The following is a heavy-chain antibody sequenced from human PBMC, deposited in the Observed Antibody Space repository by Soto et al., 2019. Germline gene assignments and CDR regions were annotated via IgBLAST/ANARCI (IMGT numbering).Heavy chain of an antibody. J-gene: IGHJ4*02. CDR1: GGSISSGGYY. CDR3: ARDRGYCSGGSCSALYYFDY. V-gene: IGHV4-31*01. D-gene: IGHD2-15*01. CDR2: IYYSGST. Sequence: SETRSLTCTVSGGSISSGGYYWSWIRQHPGKGLEWIGYIYYSGSTYYNPSLKSPVTISVDTSKNQFSLKLSSVTAADTAVYYCARDRGYCSGGSCSALYYFDYCGQGTIVTV.